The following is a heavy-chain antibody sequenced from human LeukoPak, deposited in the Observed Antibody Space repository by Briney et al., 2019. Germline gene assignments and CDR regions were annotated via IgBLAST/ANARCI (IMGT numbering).Heavy chain of an antibody. V-gene: IGHV4-59*01. CDR3: ARAETEYYYDSSGYYYFDY. Sequence: SSETLSLTCAVSGGSISSDYWSWIRQPPGKGLEWIGYIYYSGSTNYNPYLMSRVTISVDTSKNQFSLKLSSVTAADTAVYYCARAETEYYYDSSGYYYFDYWGQGTLVTVSS. CDR2: IYYSGST. J-gene: IGHJ4*02. CDR1: GGSISSDY. D-gene: IGHD3-22*01.